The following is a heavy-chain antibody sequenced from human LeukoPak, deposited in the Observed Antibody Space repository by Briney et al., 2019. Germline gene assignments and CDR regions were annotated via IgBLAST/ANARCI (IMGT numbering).Heavy chain of an antibody. Sequence: ASVKVSYKASGYTFTGYYMHWVRQAPGQGLEWMGWINPNSGGTNYAQKFQGRVTMTRDTSISTAYMELSRLRSDDTAVYYCASYDYRFTYYYGMDVWGQGTTVTVSS. V-gene: IGHV1-2*02. J-gene: IGHJ6*02. CDR2: INPNSGGT. CDR1: GYTFTGYY. D-gene: IGHD4-4*01. CDR3: ASYDYRFTYYYGMDV.